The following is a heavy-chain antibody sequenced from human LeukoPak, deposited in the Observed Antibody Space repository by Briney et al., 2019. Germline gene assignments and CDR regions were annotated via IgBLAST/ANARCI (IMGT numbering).Heavy chain of an antibody. V-gene: IGHV3-48*03. J-gene: IGHJ4*02. CDR1: GFTFSSYE. CDR2: ISSSGSTI. Sequence: GGSLRLSCAASGFTFSSYEMNWVRQAPGKGLERVSYISSSGSTIYYADSVEGRFTISRDNAKNSLYLQMNSLRAEDTAVYYCAWTRWGLYDYWGQGTLVTVFS. D-gene: IGHD2-21*01. CDR3: AWTRWGLYDY.